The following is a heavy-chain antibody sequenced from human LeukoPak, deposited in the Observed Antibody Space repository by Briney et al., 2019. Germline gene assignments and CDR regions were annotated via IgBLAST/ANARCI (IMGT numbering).Heavy chain of an antibody. V-gene: IGHV3-43*02. D-gene: IGHD6-13*01. Sequence: GGSLTLSCAAFGFSFDEYAMHWLRQAPGKGLEWVSLISGDGGSTHYADSVKGRFTISRDNSKNSLYLQMNSLRTEDTALYYCTKDHPPKYSSSWYRFWYYFDYWGQGTLVTVSS. CDR1: GFSFDEYA. CDR2: ISGDGGST. J-gene: IGHJ4*02. CDR3: TKDHPPKYSSSWYRFWYYFDY.